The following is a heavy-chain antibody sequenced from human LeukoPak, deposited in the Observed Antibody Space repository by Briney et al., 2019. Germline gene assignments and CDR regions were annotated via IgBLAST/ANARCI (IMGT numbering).Heavy chain of an antibody. CDR3: AKVGKYYYGPETYYFFEQ. J-gene: IGHJ4*02. V-gene: IGHV3-7*01. Sequence: GGSVRLSCAASGFPFSTYWMSWVRQAPGKGLEWVGNINQDGTEKYYVDSVKGRFTISRDYAKNSLYLQMNSLRVEDMAVYYCAKVGKYYYGPETYYFFEQWGQGTPVTASS. CDR2: INQDGTEK. D-gene: IGHD3-10*01. CDR1: GFPFSTYW.